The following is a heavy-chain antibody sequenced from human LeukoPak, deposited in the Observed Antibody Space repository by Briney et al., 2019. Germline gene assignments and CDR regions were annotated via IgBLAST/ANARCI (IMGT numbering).Heavy chain of an antibody. D-gene: IGHD3-3*01. Sequence: KPGGSLRLSCAASGFTFSSYSMNWVRQAPGKGLEWVSSISSSSSYIYYADSVKGRFTISRDNAKNSLYLQMNSLRAEDTAVYYCAADTIFGVVTVLLFDYWGQGTLVTVSS. CDR3: AADTIFGVVTVLLFDY. J-gene: IGHJ4*02. V-gene: IGHV3-21*04. CDR2: ISSSSSYI. CDR1: GFTFSSYS.